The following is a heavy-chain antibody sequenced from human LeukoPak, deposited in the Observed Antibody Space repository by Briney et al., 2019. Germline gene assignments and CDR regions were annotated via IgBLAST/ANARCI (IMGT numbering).Heavy chain of an antibody. CDR1: GFTFSSYG. D-gene: IGHD6-19*01. CDR3: ANLDRGYSSGWHGDY. CDR2: IRYDGSNK. Sequence: PGGSLRLSCAASGFTFSSYGMHWVRQAPGKGLEWVAFIRYDGSNKYYADSVKGRFTISRDNSKNTLYLQMNSLRAEDTAVYYCANLDRGYSSGWHGDYWGQGTLVTAPS. J-gene: IGHJ4*02. V-gene: IGHV3-30*02.